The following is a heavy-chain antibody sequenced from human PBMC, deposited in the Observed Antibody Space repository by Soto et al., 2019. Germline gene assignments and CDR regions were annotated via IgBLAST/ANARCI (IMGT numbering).Heavy chain of an antibody. CDR2: IYWDDDK. D-gene: IGHD2-21*02. Sequence: QITLKESGPTLVKPTQTLTLTCTFSGFSLSTTGVGVGWIRQPPGKALEWLALIYWDDDKRYKPSLNSRLTITKDTAKNRVVLAMTNVDPVDTATYYCVQSRCGGDCLQSYSSHSYYGLDVWGQVTTVTVSS. V-gene: IGHV2-5*02. CDR1: GFSLSTTGVG. J-gene: IGHJ6*02. CDR3: VQSRCGGDCLQSYSSHSYYGLDV.